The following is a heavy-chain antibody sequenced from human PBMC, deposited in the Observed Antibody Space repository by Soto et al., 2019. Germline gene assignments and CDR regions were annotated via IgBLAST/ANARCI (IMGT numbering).Heavy chain of an antibody. Sequence: PGGSPTLSCTASGFTFNTHWMHWVRQAPGKGLVWVSRIYFDGITTNYADSVKGRLTVSRDNAKNKVYLHVNTLRDEDTAVYYCARGVLMGFDYRGDGTLVTVSS. CDR1: GFTFNTHW. V-gene: IGHV3-74*01. CDR3: ARGVLMGFDY. D-gene: IGHD2-8*01. J-gene: IGHJ5*01. CDR2: IYFDGITT.